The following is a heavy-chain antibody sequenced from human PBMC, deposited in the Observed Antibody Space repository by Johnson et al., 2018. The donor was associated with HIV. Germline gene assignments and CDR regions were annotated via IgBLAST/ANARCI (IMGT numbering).Heavy chain of an antibody. D-gene: IGHD2-2*01. CDR3: ARVKGAPVGLDGYNI. CDR1: GFTFDDYG. V-gene: IGHV3-20*04. J-gene: IGHJ3*02. Sequence: VQLVESGGGVVRPGGSLRLSCAASGFTFDDYGMSWVRQVPGKGLEWVSGVNWNGVSTGYADSVKGRFTISRDNAKNSLYLEMNSLRAEDTALYYCARVKGAPVGLDGYNIRGQGTMVTVSS. CDR2: VNWNGVST.